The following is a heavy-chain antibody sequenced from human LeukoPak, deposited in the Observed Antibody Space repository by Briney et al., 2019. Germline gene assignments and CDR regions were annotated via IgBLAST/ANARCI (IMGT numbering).Heavy chain of an antibody. J-gene: IGHJ4*02. Sequence: SETLSLTCAVYGGSFSGYYWSWIRQPPGKGLEWVGEINHSGSTNYNPSLKSRVTISVDTSKNPFSLKLSSVTAADTAVYYCARDPPWGDFWSGYYAGGYWGQGTLVTVSS. CDR2: INHSGST. CDR3: ARDPPWGDFWSGYYAGGY. D-gene: IGHD3-3*01. CDR1: GGSFSGYY. V-gene: IGHV4-34*01.